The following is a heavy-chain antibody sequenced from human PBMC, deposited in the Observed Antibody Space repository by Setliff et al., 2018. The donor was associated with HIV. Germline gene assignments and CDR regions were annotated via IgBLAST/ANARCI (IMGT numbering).Heavy chain of an antibody. CDR1: GFTFSTYP. J-gene: IGHJ4*02. V-gene: IGHV3-23*01. Sequence: GGSLSLSCVASGFTFSTYPMSWVRQASGKGLEWVSAITGSGGSTYYAASAKGRFTISRDNSKTTVYLQMNSLRADDTAIYYCVKEVKGYFDYWGQGILVTVSS. CDR3: VKEVKGYFDY. CDR2: ITGSGGST.